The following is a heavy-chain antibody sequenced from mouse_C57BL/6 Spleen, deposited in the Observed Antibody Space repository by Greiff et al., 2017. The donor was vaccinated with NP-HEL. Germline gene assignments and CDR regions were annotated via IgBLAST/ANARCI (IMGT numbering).Heavy chain of an antibody. CDR1: GFTFSSYA. CDR2: ISSGGDYI. D-gene: IGHD4-1*01. CDR3: TRPGVGPAWFAY. V-gene: IGHV5-9-1*02. J-gene: IGHJ3*01. Sequence: EVKLMESGEGLVKPGGSLKLSCAASGFTFSSYAMSWVRQTPEKRLEWVAYISSGGDYIYYADTVKGRFTISRDNARNTLYLQMSSLKPEDTDMYYWTRPGVGPAWFAYWGQGTLVTVSA.